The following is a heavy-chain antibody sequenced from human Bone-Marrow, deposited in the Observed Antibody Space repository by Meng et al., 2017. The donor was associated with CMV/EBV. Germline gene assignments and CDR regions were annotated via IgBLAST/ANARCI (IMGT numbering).Heavy chain of an antibody. Sequence: LSCAASGFTFSSYWMHWVRQAPGKGLVWVSRINSDGSSTSYADSVKGRFTISRDHAKNTLYLQMNSLRAEDTAVYYCARGLHFNWFDPWGQGTLVTVSS. CDR2: INSDGSST. J-gene: IGHJ5*02. CDR1: GFTFSSYW. CDR3: ARGLHFNWFDP. V-gene: IGHV3-74*01.